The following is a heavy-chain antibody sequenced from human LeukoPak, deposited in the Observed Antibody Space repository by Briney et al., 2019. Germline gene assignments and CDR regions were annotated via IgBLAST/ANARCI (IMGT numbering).Heavy chain of an antibody. CDR2: VSGGDVHT. CDR1: GFTFSTYG. Sequence: GGTLRLSGAASGFTFSTYGMTWVRQAPGKGLEWVSAVSGGDVHTYYADPVKGRVTISRDNSRNTLYLQMNSLRPEDTAVYYCATSRGYTDYWGQGTLVTVSS. CDR3: ATSRGYTDY. D-gene: IGHD6-25*01. V-gene: IGHV3-23*01. J-gene: IGHJ4*02.